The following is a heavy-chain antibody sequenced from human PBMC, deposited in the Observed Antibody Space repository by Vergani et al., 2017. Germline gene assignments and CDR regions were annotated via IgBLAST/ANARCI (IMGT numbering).Heavy chain of an antibody. CDR3: AKPLYSYSRGLCEAFDI. J-gene: IGHJ3*02. D-gene: IGHD6-13*01. CDR1: GFTFSSYA. CDR2: ISGSGGST. V-gene: IGHV3-23*01. Sequence: EVQLLESGGGLVQPGGSLRLSCAASGFTFSSYAMSWVRQAPGKGLEWVSAISGSGGSTYYADSVKGRVTISRDNSKNALYLQMNSLRAEDTAVYYGAKPLYSYSRGLCEAFDIWGQGTMVTVSS.